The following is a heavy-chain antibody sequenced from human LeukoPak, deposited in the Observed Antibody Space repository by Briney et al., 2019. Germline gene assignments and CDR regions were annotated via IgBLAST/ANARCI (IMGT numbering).Heavy chain of an antibody. V-gene: IGHV3-23*01. CDR1: GFTFTSAW. CDR2: ISGSGGST. CDR3: AKDEVGATDY. Sequence: GGSLRLSCSASGFTFTSAWLSWVRQTPGKGLEWVSAISGSGGSTYYADSVKGRFTISRDNSKNTLYLQMNSLRAEDTAVYYCAKDEVGATDYWGQGTLVTVSS. D-gene: IGHD1-26*01. J-gene: IGHJ4*02.